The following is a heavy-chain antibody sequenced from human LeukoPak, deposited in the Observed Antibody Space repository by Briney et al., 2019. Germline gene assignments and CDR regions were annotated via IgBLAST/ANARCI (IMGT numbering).Heavy chain of an antibody. CDR1: GYIFTSSY. D-gene: IGHD3-16*01. CDR2: MNPSDGGT. V-gene: IGHV1-46*01. CDR3: ARHQGAGEFPFDY. J-gene: IGHJ4*02. Sequence: ASVKVSCKASGYIFTSSYMHWVRQGPGQGLEWMGIMNPSDGGTTYAQRFQGRVTLTRDTSTRTFYMELNSLRSEDTAVYYCARHQGAGEFPFDYWGQGTLVTVSS.